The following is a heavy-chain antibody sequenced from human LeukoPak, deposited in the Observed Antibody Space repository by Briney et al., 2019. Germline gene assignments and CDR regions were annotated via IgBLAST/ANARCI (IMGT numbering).Heavy chain of an antibody. V-gene: IGHV3-15*01. CDR3: TTDGYYDTPFDY. D-gene: IGHD3-3*01. Sequence: PGGSLRLSCAASGFTFSDYFMTWIRQAPGKGLEWVGRIKSKANGGTTDYAAPVKGRFTISRDDSKDTLFLQMNSLKTEDTAVYYCTTDGYYDTPFDYWGQGTLVTVSS. CDR1: GFTFSDYF. J-gene: IGHJ4*02. CDR2: IKSKANGGTT.